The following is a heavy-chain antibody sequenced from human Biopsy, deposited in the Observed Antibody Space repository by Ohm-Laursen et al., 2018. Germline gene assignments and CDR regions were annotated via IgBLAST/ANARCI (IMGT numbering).Heavy chain of an antibody. CDR2: FAPENGRI. V-gene: IGHV1-24*01. CDR3: AADINVWNVNY. D-gene: IGHD1-1*01. J-gene: IGHJ4*02. CDR1: GYSVTELS. Sequence: SVKVSCKVSGYSVTELSMHWVRQAPGQGLEWMGGFAPENGRIVYPQKFQGRVTMTEDTSTNTAYMEVWRLRSDDTAVYYCAADINVWNVNYWGQGTQVIVSS.